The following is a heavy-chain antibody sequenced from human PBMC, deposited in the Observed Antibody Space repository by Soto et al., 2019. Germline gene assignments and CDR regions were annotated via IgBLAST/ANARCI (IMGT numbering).Heavy chain of an antibody. J-gene: IGHJ5*02. CDR1: GFTFSGYS. CDR2: ISSSSSTI. CDR3: ARAAGRITIFGVVINWFDP. Sequence: PGGSLRLSCAASGFTFSGYSMNWVRQAPGKGLEWVSYISSSSSTIYYADSVKGRFTISRDNAKNSLYLQMNSLRDEDTAVYYCARAAGRITIFGVVINWFDPWGQGTLVTVSS. V-gene: IGHV3-48*02. D-gene: IGHD3-3*01.